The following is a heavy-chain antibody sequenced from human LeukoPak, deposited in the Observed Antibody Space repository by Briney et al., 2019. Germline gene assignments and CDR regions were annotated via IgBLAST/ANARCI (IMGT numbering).Heavy chain of an antibody. Sequence: GASVKVSCKASGYTFTSYYMHWVRQAPGKGLEWMGGFDPEDGETIYAQKFQGRVTMTEDTSTDTAYMELSSLRSEDTAVYYCASLLGMADYWGQGTLVTVSS. CDR2: FDPEDGET. CDR3: ASLLGMADY. J-gene: IGHJ4*02. CDR1: GYTFTSYY. D-gene: IGHD5-24*01. V-gene: IGHV1-24*01.